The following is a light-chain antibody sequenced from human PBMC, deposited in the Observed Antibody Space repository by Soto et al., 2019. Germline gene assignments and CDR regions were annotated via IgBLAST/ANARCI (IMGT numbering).Light chain of an antibody. CDR3: CSKTSTNTLV. Sequence: QSALTQPASVSGSPGQSITISCAGTSTDVGGYDYVSWYQQHPGTAPKVMIYEVTKRPSGVSNRFSGSKSGNTASLTIFRLQPEDEGDYYCCSKTSTNTLVFGGGTKLTVL. J-gene: IGLJ3*02. CDR1: STDVGGYDY. V-gene: IGLV2-14*01. CDR2: EVT.